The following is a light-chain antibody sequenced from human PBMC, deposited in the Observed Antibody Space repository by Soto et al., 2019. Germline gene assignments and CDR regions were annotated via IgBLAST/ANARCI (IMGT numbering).Light chain of an antibody. Sequence: EKVMTQSPATLSVSPGERATLSCRASQSVSSNLAWYQQKPGQAPRLLVYDASTRATGIPARFSGSGSGTEFTLTISSLQSEDFAVYYCQQYHNWPPRTFGQGTKV. CDR2: DAS. V-gene: IGKV3-15*01. CDR3: QQYHNWPPRT. J-gene: IGKJ1*01. CDR1: QSVSSN.